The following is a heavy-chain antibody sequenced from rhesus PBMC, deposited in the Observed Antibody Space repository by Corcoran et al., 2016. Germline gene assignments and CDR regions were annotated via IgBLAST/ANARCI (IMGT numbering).Heavy chain of an antibody. CDR1: GFTVSSSW. V-gene: IGHV3-11*01. D-gene: IGHD3-22*01. Sequence: EVQLAESGGGLVQPGGSLRLSCAASGFTVSSSWMSWVRQAPGKGLDWLSDIYGSTMYYGDSVKGRFTISRDKAKNSLYLQMNSLRAEDTAVYYCTRIRPAYFDYWGQGVLVTVSS. CDR3: TRIRPAYFDY. J-gene: IGHJ4*01. CDR2: IYGSTM.